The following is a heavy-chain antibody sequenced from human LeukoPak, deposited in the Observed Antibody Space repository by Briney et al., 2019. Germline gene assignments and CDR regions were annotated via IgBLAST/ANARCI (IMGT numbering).Heavy chain of an antibody. V-gene: IGHV4-34*01. CDR1: GGSFSGYY. CDR3: ARGPVTIFGVVILGSWFDP. Sequence: SETLSLTCAVYGGSFSGYYWSWIRQPPGKGLEWIGEINHSGSTNYNPSLKSRVTISVDTSKNQFSLKLSSVTAADTAVYYCARGPVTIFGVVILGSWFDPWGQGPRSPSPQ. J-gene: IGHJ5*02. D-gene: IGHD3-3*01. CDR2: INHSGST.